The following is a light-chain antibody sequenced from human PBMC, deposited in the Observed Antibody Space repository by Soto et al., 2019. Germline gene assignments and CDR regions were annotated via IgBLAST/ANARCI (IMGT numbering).Light chain of an antibody. V-gene: IGKV2-28*01. CDR2: LGS. J-gene: IGKJ1*01. CDR1: RSLLHSNGYNY. CDR3: MQALHTPWT. Sequence: DIVMTQSPLSLPVTPGEPASISCRPSRSLLHSNGYNYLDWYLQKPGQSPQVLIYLGSNRASGVPDRFSGSGSGTDLTLTIIRVEADDVAVYYCMQALHTPWTFGQGTKVQIK.